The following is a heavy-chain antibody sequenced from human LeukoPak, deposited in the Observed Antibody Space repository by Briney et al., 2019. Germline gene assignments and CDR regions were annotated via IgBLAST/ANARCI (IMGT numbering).Heavy chain of an antibody. CDR3: ARGPGGYSSSWYFDY. D-gene: IGHD6-13*01. CDR1: GGSISSYY. Sequence: PSETLSLTCTVSGGSISSYYWSWIRQPPGKGLEWIGYIYYSWSTNYNPSLKSRVTISVDTSKNQFSLKLSSVTAADTAVYYCARGPGGYSSSWYFDYWGQGTLVTVSS. V-gene: IGHV4-59*12. CDR2: IYYSWST. J-gene: IGHJ4*02.